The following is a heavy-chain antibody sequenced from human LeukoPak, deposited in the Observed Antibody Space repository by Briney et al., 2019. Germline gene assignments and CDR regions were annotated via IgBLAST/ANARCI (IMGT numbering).Heavy chain of an antibody. V-gene: IGHV3-20*04. CDR3: ARVRNDYGDYGEWGSYYYYMDV. CDR1: GFTFDDYG. Sequence: GGSLRLSCAASGFTFDDYGMSWVRQAPGKGLEWVSGINWNGGSTGYADSVKGRFTISRDNAKNSLYLQMNSLGAEDTALYYCARVRNDYGDYGEWGSYYYYMDVWGKGTTVTVSS. CDR2: INWNGGST. J-gene: IGHJ6*03. D-gene: IGHD4-17*01.